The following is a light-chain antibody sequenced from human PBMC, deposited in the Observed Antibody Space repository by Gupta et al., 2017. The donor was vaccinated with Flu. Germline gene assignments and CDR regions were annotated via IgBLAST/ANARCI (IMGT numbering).Light chain of an antibody. CDR3: QQTDSRTQA. CDR2: DAS. Sequence: PSSLSASVGDRVTITCRASQSINNYLNWYQQRPGKAPNLLIYDASSLQSGVPSRFSGSGSGTDFTLTISSLQPDDFATYYCQQTDSRTQAFGQGTLLDIK. J-gene: IGKJ5*01. CDR1: QSINNY. V-gene: IGKV1-39*01.